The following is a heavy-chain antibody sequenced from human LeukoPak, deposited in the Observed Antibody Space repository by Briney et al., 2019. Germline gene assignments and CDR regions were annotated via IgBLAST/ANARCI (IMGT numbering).Heavy chain of an antibody. CDR1: GGSISSSGYY. CDR3: ARIGQSVHYYMDV. D-gene: IGHD3/OR15-3a*01. V-gene: IGHV4-39*01. Sequence: SETLSLTCTVSGGSISSSGYYWGWIRQPPGKGLEWIGSIFYSGTTYYNPSLKSRVTISVDTSTNQFSLKLNSVTAADTAVYYCARIGQSVHYYMDVWGNGTTVDVSS. J-gene: IGHJ6*03. CDR2: IFYSGTT.